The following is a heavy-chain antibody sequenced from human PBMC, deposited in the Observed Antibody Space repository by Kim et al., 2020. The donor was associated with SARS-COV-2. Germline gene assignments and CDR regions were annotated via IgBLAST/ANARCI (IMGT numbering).Heavy chain of an antibody. V-gene: IGHV3-21*06. Sequence: GGSLRLSCAASGFTFSSYTMNWVRQAPGKGLDWVSSISSSSSSTYYADSVKGRFTISRDNAKNSMFLEMNSLRAEDTAVYYCVRSFDNWGQGSLVTVSS. CDR3: VRSFDN. CDR1: GFTFSSYT. CDR2: ISSSSSST. J-gene: IGHJ4*02.